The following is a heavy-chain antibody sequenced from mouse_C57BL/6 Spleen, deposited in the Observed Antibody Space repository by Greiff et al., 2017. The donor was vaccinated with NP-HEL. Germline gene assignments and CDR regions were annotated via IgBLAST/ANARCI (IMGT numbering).Heavy chain of an antibody. CDR2: INPSSGYT. CDR1: GYTFTSYT. D-gene: IGHD2-1*01. V-gene: IGHV1-4*01. J-gene: IGHJ1*03. CDR3: ARKGGNAVCDV. Sequence: QVQLQQSGAELARPGASVKMSCKASGYTFTSYTMHWVKQRPGQGLEWIGYINPSSGYTKYNQKFKDKATLTADKSSSTAYMQLSSLTSEDSAVYYCARKGGNAVCDVWGTGTTVTVSS.